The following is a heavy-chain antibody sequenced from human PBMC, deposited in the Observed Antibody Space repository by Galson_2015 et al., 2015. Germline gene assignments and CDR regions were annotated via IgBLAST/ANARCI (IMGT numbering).Heavy chain of an antibody. CDR1: GDSVSSHSAA. CDR2: TYYRSKWYN. Sequence: CAISGDSVSSHSAAWNWIRQSPPRGLEWLGRTYYRSKWYNDYAVSVKSRITINPDTSKNQFSLQLNSVTPEDTAVYYCARGSGQQLVRWPFDYWGQGTLVTVSS. V-gene: IGHV6-1*01. CDR3: ARGSGQQLVRWPFDY. J-gene: IGHJ4*02. D-gene: IGHD6-13*01.